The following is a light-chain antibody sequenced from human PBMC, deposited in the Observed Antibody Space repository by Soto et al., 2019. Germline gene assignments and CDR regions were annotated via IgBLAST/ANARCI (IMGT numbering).Light chain of an antibody. CDR1: QSVPKNY. J-gene: IGKJ4*01. V-gene: IGKV3-20*01. CDR3: QQYATAPYT. CDR2: GVS. Sequence: EIVLTQSPGTLSLSPGEGATLSCRASQSVPKNYLGWYKQKTGQAPRLLIYGVSNRATDVPDRFSGSGSETDFTLTISGLEPEDFAVYYCQQYATAPYTFGRGTKLEIK.